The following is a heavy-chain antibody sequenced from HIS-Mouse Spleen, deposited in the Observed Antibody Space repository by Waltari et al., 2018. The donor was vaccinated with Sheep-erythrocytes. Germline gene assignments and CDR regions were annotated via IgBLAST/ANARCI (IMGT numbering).Heavy chain of an antibody. CDR1: GFTFISYS. D-gene: IGHD1-26*01. Sequence: EVQLVESGGGLVKPGGSLRLSCAASGFTFISYSMNWVRQAPGNGLEWVSAISSSSSYIYYANSVKGRFTISRDNAKNSLYLQMNSLRAEDTAVYYCARVASGATFDYWGQGTLVTVSS. CDR2: ISSSSSYI. CDR3: ARVASGATFDY. V-gene: IGHV3-21*01. J-gene: IGHJ4*02.